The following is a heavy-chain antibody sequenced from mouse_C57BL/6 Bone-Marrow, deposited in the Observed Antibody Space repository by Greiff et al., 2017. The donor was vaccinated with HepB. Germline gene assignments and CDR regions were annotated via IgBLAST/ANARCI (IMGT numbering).Heavy chain of an antibody. CDR2: ISYDGSN. CDR1: GYSITSGYY. J-gene: IGHJ3*01. V-gene: IGHV3-6*01. Sequence: DVQLQESGPGLVKPSQSLSLTCSVTGYSITSGYYWNWIRQFPGNKLEWMGYISYDGSNNYNPSLKNRISITRDTSKNQFFLKLNSVTTEDTATYYCARGDIPAWFAYWGQGTLVTVSA. CDR3: ARGDIPAWFAY.